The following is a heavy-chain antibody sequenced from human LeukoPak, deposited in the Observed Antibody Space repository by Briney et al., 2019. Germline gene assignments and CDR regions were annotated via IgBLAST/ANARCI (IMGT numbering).Heavy chain of an antibody. CDR2: ISGSGGST. J-gene: IGHJ4*02. D-gene: IGHD6-13*01. V-gene: IGHV3-23*01. CDR3: AKYDSSWYYFDY. Sequence: GGSLRLACAASGFTFSGYAMSWVRQAPGKGLEWVSAISGSGGSTYYADSVKGRFTISRDNSKNTLYLQMNSLRAEDTAVYYSAKYDSSWYYFDYWGQGTLVTVSS. CDR1: GFTFSGYA.